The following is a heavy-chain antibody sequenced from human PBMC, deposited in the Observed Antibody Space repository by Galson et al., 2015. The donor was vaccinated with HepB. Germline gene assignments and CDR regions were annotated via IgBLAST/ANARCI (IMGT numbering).Heavy chain of an antibody. Sequence: SLRLSCASSGFIIRDYPMSWVRQAPGRGLEWLSFIQINYYRATTEYAPSVKGRFTTSRDDSKNIAYLEMNSLQVDDTAVYYCTRTTTPDSGSWPYFDYWGQGVLVTVSS. CDR1: GFIIRDYP. V-gene: IGHV3-49*04. J-gene: IGHJ4*02. D-gene: IGHD1-26*01. CDR3: TRTTTPDSGSWPYFDY. CDR2: IQINYYRATT.